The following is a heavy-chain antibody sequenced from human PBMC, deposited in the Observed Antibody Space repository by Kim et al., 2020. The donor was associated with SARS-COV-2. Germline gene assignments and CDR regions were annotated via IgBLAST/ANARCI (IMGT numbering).Heavy chain of an antibody. CDR2: ISSSGSHT. J-gene: IGHJ4*02. CDR1: GFTFSDHQ. CDR3: ARRDGDF. V-gene: IGHV3-11*03. Sequence: GGSLRLSCAASGFTFSDHQMSWMRQAPGQGPEWVSYISSSGSHTSYADSVKGRFLVSRDNAKNSLYLQMNGLKVDDTAMYYCARRDGDFWAQGTLVTVSS.